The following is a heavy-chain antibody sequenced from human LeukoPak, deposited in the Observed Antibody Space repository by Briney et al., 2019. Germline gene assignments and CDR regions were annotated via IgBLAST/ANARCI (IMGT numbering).Heavy chain of an antibody. CDR1: GGTFSSYS. Sequence: ASVKVSCKASGGTFSSYSISWVRRAPGEGLEWMGGIIPIFCTANYAQKFQGRVTITTDESTSTAYMELSSLRSEDTAVYYCARSDRDGYNFPPAYFDYWGQGTLVTVSS. V-gene: IGHV1-69*05. CDR3: ARSDRDGYNFPPAYFDY. D-gene: IGHD5-24*01. J-gene: IGHJ4*02. CDR2: IIPIFCTA.